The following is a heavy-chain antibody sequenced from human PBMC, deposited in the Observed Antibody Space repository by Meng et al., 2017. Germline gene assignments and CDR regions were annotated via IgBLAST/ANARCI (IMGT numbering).Heavy chain of an antibody. V-gene: IGHV3-15*01. Sequence: GESLKISCAASGFTFSNAWMSWVRQAPGKGLEWVGRIKSKTDGGTTDYAAPVKGRFTISRDDSKNTLYLQMNSLKTEDTAVYYCTTGIAMVRGVIIADHWGHGTLVTVSS. J-gene: IGHJ4*01. CDR2: IKSKTDGGTT. CDR3: TTGIAMVRGVIIADH. CDR1: GFTFSNAW. D-gene: IGHD3-10*01.